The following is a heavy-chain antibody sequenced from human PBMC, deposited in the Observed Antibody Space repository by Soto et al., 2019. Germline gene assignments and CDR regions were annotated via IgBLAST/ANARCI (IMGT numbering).Heavy chain of an antibody. CDR2: ISSNADRT. CDR1: GFIFSRYA. V-gene: IGHV3-23*01. J-gene: IGHJ4*02. Sequence: GGSLRLSCAASGFIFSRYAMSWVRQAPEKGLEWVSSISSNADRTNDAESVKGRFTISRDNSKNTLYLQMNSLRAEDTAVFFCARHGSDWYTEFDYWGQGTLVTVSS. D-gene: IGHD6-19*01. CDR3: ARHGSDWYTEFDY.